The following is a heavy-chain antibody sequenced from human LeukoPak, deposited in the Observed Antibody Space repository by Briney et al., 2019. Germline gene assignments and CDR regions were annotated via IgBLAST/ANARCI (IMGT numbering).Heavy chain of an antibody. V-gene: IGHV4-4*08. Sequence: SETLSLTCTVSGGSISSYYWSWIRQPPGKGLEWIGEVHRSGSTNYKPSLKRRVTISIDRSKDQISLDLTSVTAADTAVYYCARELLNAPTPGAYWGQGILVTVSS. J-gene: IGHJ4*02. D-gene: IGHD2-21*01. CDR3: ARELLNAPTPGAY. CDR1: GGSISSYY. CDR2: VHRSGST.